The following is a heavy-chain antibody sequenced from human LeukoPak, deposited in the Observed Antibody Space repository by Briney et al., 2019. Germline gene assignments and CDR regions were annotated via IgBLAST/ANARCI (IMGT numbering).Heavy chain of an antibody. CDR2: INTNTGNP. V-gene: IGHV7-4-1*02. J-gene: IGHJ6*03. Sequence: ASVKVSCKASGGTFSSYAISWVRQAPGQGLEWMGWINTNTGNPTYAQGFTGRFVFSLDTSVSTAYLQISSLKAEDTAVYYCARDRDYDFWSGYYAPLGYYYYYMDVWGKGTTVTVSS. CDR1: GGTFSSYA. D-gene: IGHD3-3*01. CDR3: ARDRDYDFWSGYYAPLGYYYYYMDV.